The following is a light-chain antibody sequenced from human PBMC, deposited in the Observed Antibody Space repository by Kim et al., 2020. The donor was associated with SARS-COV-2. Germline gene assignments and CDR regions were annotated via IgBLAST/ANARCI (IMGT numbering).Light chain of an antibody. CDR1: QSISSY. J-gene: IGKJ2*01. V-gene: IGKV1-39*01. CDR3: QQSYSTPHT. CDR2: AAS. Sequence: IQMTQSPSSLSASVGDRVTITCRASQSISSYLNWYQQKPGKAPKLLIYAASSLQSGVPSRFSGSGSGTDFTLTISSLQPEDFATYYCQQSYSTPHTFGQGTKLDI.